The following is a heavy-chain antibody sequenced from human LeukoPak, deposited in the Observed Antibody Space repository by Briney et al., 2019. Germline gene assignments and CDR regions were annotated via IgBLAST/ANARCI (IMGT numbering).Heavy chain of an antibody. D-gene: IGHD4-17*01. V-gene: IGHV3-74*01. J-gene: IGHJ4*02. CDR3: AREGPATSDYDFDY. CDR1: GFTFSSYW. Sequence: GGSLRLSCAASGFTFSSYWMHWVRQAPGKGLVWVSRINTDGSSTNYADSVKGRFTMSRDNAKNTLYLQMNSLRAEDTAVYYCAREGPATSDYDFDYWGQGTLVTVSS. CDR2: INTDGSST.